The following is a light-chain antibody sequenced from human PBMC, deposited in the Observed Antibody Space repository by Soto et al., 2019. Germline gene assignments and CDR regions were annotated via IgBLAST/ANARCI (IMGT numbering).Light chain of an antibody. J-gene: IGLJ3*02. CDR3: GTWDSSLTTGV. CDR1: SSNIGNNY. CDR2: END. V-gene: IGLV1-51*02. Sequence: QSVVTQPPSVSAAPGQKVTISCSGSSSNIGNNYVSWYQQLPGTAPNLLIYENDKRPSGIPDRFSGSKSGTSATLAITGLQTGDEADYYCGTWDSSLTTGVFGGGTKLTVL.